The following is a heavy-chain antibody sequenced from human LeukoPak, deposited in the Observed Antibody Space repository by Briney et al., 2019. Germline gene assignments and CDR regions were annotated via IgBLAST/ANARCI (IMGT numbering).Heavy chain of an antibody. V-gene: IGHV3-48*04. CDR3: ARGRPINGYNF. D-gene: IGHD5-24*01. Sequence: GGSLRLSCAASGFTFSSYSMNWVRQAPGKGLEWVSYISGTGNSIYYADSVKGRFTISRDNAKNSLFLQMNSLRAEDTAVYYCARGRPINGYNFWGQGTLVTVSS. CDR1: GFTFSSYS. J-gene: IGHJ4*02. CDR2: ISGTGNSI.